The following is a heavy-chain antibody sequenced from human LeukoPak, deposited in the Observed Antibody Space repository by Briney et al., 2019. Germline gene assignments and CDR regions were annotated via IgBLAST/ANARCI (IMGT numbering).Heavy chain of an antibody. V-gene: IGHV1-2*02. CDR3: AREFSSKLEWLAYVTGDDAFDV. Sequence: ASVKLSFKAFGCSFTGYHLHLVRQPPRQGLEWTGLANPKTGGTNYARKFQGRVTMTRDTSINTVNMELSRLTSEDTAVYYGAREFSSKLEWLAYVTGDDAFDVWGQGTMITVS. CDR1: GCSFTGYH. J-gene: IGHJ3*01. D-gene: IGHD3-3*01. CDR2: ANPKTGGT.